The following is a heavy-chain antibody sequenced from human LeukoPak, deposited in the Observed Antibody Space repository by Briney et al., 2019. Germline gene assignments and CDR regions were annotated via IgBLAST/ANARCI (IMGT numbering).Heavy chain of an antibody. V-gene: IGHV5-51*01. CDR2: IYPADSDT. Sequence: GESLKISCKGSGYSFTRYWIGWVRQMPETGLEWIWVIYPADSDTTYNPSFQGQVTISVDRSINTAYLQWSSLKASDTAMYYCARRCMSGYCSSGGPMDDYWGQGTLVTVSS. CDR3: ARRCMSGYCSSGGPMDDY. D-gene: IGHD2-15*01. J-gene: IGHJ4*02. CDR1: GYSFTRYW.